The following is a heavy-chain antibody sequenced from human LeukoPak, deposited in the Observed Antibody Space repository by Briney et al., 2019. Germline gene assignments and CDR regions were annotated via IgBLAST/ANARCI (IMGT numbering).Heavy chain of an antibody. V-gene: IGHV3-9*01. J-gene: IGHJ4*02. Sequence: GGSLRLSCAASGFTFDDYAMHWVRQAPGKGLEWVSGISWNSGSIGYADSVKGRFTISRDNAKNSLYLQINSLRAEDTALYYCAKVSGYSSSWVFDYWGQGTLVTVSS. CDR1: GFTFDDYA. D-gene: IGHD6-13*01. CDR2: ISWNSGSI. CDR3: AKVSGYSSSWVFDY.